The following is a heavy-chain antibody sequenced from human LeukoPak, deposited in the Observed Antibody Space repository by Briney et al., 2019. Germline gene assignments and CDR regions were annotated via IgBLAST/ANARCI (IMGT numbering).Heavy chain of an antibody. V-gene: IGHV4-59*01. CDR3: ARSRITIFLGDMGY. Sequence: TGGSLRLSCAASGFTFSSYSMNWVRQAPGKGLEWIGYIYYSGSTNYNPSLKSRVTISVDTSKNQFSLKLSSVTAADTAVYYCARSRITIFLGDMGYWGQGTLVTVSS. CDR2: IYYSGST. CDR1: GFTFSSYS. D-gene: IGHD3-9*01. J-gene: IGHJ4*02.